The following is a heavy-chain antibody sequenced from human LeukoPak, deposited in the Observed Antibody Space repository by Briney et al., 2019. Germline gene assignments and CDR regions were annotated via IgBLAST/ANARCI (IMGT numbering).Heavy chain of an antibody. CDR1: GFTFSSNS. J-gene: IGHJ5*02. V-gene: IGHV3-48*01. CDR2: ISTSSITI. CDR3: ARGGSYYWPIDL. Sequence: SGGSLRLSCAASGFTFSSNSMNWVRQAPGKGLEWVSYISTSSITIKYADAVKGRFTISRDNDKNSMYLQMNSLRADDTAVYYCARGGSYYWPIDLWGQGTLVTVSS. D-gene: IGHD1-26*01.